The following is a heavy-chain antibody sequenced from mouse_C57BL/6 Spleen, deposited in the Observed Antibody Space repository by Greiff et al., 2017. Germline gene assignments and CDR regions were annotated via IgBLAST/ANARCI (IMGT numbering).Heavy chain of an antibody. CDR2: IYPGDGDT. Sequence: VQLQESGPELVKPGASVKISCKASGYAFSSSRMNWVKQRPGKGLEWIGRIYPGDGDTNYNGKFKGKATLTADKASSTAYMQLSSLTSEDSAVYFGARSVYDYDIYYYAMDYWGQGTSVTVSS. V-gene: IGHV1-82*01. CDR1: GYAFSSSR. J-gene: IGHJ4*01. D-gene: IGHD2-4*01. CDR3: ARSVYDYDIYYYAMDY.